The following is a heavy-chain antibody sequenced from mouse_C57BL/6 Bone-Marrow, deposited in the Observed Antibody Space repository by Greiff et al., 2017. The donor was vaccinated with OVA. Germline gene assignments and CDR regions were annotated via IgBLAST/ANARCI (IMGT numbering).Heavy chain of an antibody. Sequence: VPLKQSVAELVWPAASVKLSCTASGFNIKDDYMHWVKPRPELVLVWIGWIYPENGDPEYASKFPGKAYITADTSSNTAYLQLSSLTCEHTAVYYCTSSRSYGTWFAYWGQGTLVTVSA. D-gene: IGHD1-1*01. V-gene: IGHV14-4*01. CDR1: GFNIKDDY. CDR2: IYPENGDP. CDR3: TSSRSYGTWFAY. J-gene: IGHJ3*01.